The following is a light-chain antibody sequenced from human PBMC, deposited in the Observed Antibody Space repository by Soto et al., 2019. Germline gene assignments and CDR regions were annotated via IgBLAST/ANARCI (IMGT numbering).Light chain of an antibody. J-gene: IGKJ4*01. Sequence: DIQLPQSPSFLSAPVADTLTLTSRASQGIGRYLAWYQEKPGKAPKFLIYDASTLQSGVPSRFSGSGSGTEFTLTISSLQPEDFATYYCQQLRMYPSTFGGGTKVDIK. CDR3: QQLRMYPST. V-gene: IGKV1-9*01. CDR2: DAS. CDR1: QGIGRY.